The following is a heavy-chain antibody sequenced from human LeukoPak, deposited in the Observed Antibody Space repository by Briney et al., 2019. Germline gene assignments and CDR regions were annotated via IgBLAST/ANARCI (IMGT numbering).Heavy chain of an antibody. J-gene: IGHJ5*02. D-gene: IGHD2-15*01. CDR3: ARKNIVVVVAATPGLNWFDP. CDR2: IYYRGTT. V-gene: IGHV4-39*07. Sequence: SETLSLTCTVSRGSISSSTNYGGWVRQPPGKGLEWIGYIYYRGTTYYTPSLKIRVSIAVDTSKNQFSLKVSSVTAADTAVYYCARKNIVVVVAATPGLNWFDPWGQGTLVTVSS. CDR1: RGSISSSTNY.